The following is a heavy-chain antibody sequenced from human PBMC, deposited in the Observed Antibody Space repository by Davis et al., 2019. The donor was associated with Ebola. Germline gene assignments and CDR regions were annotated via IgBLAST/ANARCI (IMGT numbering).Heavy chain of an antibody. CDR2: IYYTGSA. CDR3: AERGGSV. Sequence: PSETLSLTCTVSNGSISSHYWNWIRQPPGKRLEWIGSIYYTGSAYYNSSLNSRVTISVDTSTNQFSLKLSSVTAADTAMYYCAERGGSVWGQGTLVTVYS. V-gene: IGHV4-59*11. J-gene: IGHJ4*02. D-gene: IGHD3-16*01. CDR1: NGSISSHY.